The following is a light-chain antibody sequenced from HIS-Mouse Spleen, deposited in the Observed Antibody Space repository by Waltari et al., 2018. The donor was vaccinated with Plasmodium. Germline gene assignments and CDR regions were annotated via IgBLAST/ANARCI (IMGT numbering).Light chain of an antibody. J-gene: IGKJ1*01. Sequence: DIQMTQSQSSLPASVGDRVTITCRASQSISIYLNWNQQKPVKAPKLLIYAASSLQSGVPSRFSGSGSGTDFTLTISSLQPEDFATYYCQQSYSTPWTFGQGTKVEIK. CDR3: QQSYSTPWT. V-gene: IGKV1-39*01. CDR1: QSISIY. CDR2: AAS.